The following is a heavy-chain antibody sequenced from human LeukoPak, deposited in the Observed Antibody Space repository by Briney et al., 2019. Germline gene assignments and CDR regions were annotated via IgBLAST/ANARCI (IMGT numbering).Heavy chain of an antibody. Sequence: GASAEVSCKASGYTFTGYYMHWVRQAPGQGLEWMGWINPNSGGTNYAQKFQGWVTMTRDTSISTAYMELSRLRSDDTAVYYCARGVYYYGSGSQRGDAFDIWGQGTMVTVSS. CDR2: INPNSGGT. J-gene: IGHJ3*02. CDR3: ARGVYYYGSGSQRGDAFDI. D-gene: IGHD3-10*01. CDR1: GYTFTGYY. V-gene: IGHV1-2*04.